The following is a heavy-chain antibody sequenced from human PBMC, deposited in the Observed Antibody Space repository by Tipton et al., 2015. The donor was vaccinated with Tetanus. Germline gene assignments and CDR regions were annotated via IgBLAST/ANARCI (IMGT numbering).Heavy chain of an antibody. CDR2: VYYTGST. V-gene: IGHV4-59*02. CDR3: AGSKLLWFGESLSGFDS. CDR1: GDSVSGYY. Sequence: LRLSCTVSGDSVSGYYWSWIRQPPGKGLEWIGYVYYTGSTNHNPSLKSRVTISVDTSKSQFSLRLTSVTAADTAVYYCAGSKLLWFGESLSGFDSWGQGTLVTVSA. D-gene: IGHD3-10*01. J-gene: IGHJ4*02.